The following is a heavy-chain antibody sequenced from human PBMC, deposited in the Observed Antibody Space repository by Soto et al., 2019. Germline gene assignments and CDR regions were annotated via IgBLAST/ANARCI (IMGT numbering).Heavy chain of an antibody. Sequence: XESLRRSCAASGFTFSIYSVSWVRQAPGKGLEWLSAISTSGDKTYDADSVEGRFTISRDNSKNTLYLQMNSLRVDDTAVYYCAKPIYHDVVVTYGMDVWGQGTTVTVSS. J-gene: IGHJ6*02. V-gene: IGHV3-23*01. CDR3: AKPIYHDVVVTYGMDV. CDR1: GFTFSIYS. CDR2: ISTSGDKT. D-gene: IGHD3-22*01.